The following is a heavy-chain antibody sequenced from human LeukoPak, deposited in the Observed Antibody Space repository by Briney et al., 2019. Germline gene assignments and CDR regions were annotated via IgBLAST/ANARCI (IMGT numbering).Heavy chain of an antibody. CDR3: IYGYTLDF. CDR1: GFTVSSNY. J-gene: IGHJ4*02. V-gene: IGHV3-53*01. CDR2: IYSGGST. Sequence: GGSLRLSCAASGFTVSSNYMNWVRQVPGKGLEWASVIYSGGSTNYADSVKGRFTISRDNSKNTLYLQMNSLRAEDTAVYYCIYGYTLDFWGQGTLVTVSS. D-gene: IGHD5-18*01.